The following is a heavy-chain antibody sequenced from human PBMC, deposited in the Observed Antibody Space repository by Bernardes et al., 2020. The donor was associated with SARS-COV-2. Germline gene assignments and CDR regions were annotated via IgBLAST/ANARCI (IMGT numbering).Heavy chain of an antibody. V-gene: IGHV4-59*01. CDR1: GGSISGFY. Sequence: SEPLSLTCTVSGGSISGFYWSWIRQSPGKGREWVGYIYSSGSTNNNPSLKSRVTISIDTSKNQFSLRVNSVTAADTAVYYCAREQNSLVRGVIDSWGQGILVTVSS. D-gene: IGHD3-10*01. J-gene: IGHJ5*01. CDR2: IYSSGST. CDR3: AREQNSLVRGVIDS.